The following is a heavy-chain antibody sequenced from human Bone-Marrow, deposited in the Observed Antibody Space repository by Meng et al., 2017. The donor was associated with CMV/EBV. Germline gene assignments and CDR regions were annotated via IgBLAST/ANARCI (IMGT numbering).Heavy chain of an antibody. CDR1: GGSISSSTYY. D-gene: IGHD1/OR15-1a*01. CDR3: ARAGGTGTVFH. CDR2: VYYSVST. Sequence: SETLSLTCTVSGGSISSSTYYWGWVRQPPGKGLEWIGSVYYSVSTYYNPSLKSRVTISVDTSRNQFSLKVSSVTAADPAVYYCARAGGTGTVFHWGQGTLVTVSS. V-gene: IGHV4-39*07. J-gene: IGHJ1*01.